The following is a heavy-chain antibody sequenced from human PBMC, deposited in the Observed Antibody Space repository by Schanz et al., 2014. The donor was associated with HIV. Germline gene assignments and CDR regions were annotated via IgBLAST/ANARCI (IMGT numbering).Heavy chain of an antibody. Sequence: QVQLVESGGGVVQPGRSLRLSCAASGFTFDSYGIHWVRQAPGKGLEWVAVISYDGSGKFYADSVKGRFTISRDNSKNTLYLQVKRLRTEDTAVYYCAKDRNYYDSKYRGKGNYYYYYGMDVWGQGTTVTVSS. V-gene: IGHV3-30*18. D-gene: IGHD3-22*01. CDR3: AKDRNYYDSKYRGKGNYYYYYGMDV. CDR2: ISYDGSGK. J-gene: IGHJ6*02. CDR1: GFTFDSYG.